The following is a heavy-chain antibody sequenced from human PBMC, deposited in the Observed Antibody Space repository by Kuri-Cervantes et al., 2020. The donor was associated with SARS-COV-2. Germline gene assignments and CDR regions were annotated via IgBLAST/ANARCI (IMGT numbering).Heavy chain of an antibody. D-gene: IGHD3-22*01. V-gene: IGHV1-69*05. CDR2: IIPIVGTP. J-gene: IGHJ4*02. CDR1: GGTFSSYA. CDR3: ARELRNGYYYDSSGYYQHAYFDY. Sequence: SVKVSCKASGGTFSSYAVSWLRQAPGQGLVWMGGIIPIVGTPNYAPKFQGRVTITTDESTSTAYMELSSLRSEDTAVYYCARELRNGYYYDSSGYYQHAYFDYWGQGTRVTVSS.